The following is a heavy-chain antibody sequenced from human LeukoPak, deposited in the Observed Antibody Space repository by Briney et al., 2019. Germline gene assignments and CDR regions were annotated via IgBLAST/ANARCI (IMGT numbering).Heavy chain of an antibody. V-gene: IGHV3-33*01. CDR1: GFSFSSYG. CDR2: ICYDGTNK. D-gene: IGHD5-18*01. CDR3: ARDQRGFSYSKYYFDY. Sequence: PGRTLRLSCAASGFSFSSYGMHWVREAPGQGLEGGAGICYDGTNKYYADSVKGRFTISRDNSKNTLYLQMNSLRAEDTAVYYCARDQRGFSYSKYYFDYWGQGTLVTVSS. J-gene: IGHJ4*02.